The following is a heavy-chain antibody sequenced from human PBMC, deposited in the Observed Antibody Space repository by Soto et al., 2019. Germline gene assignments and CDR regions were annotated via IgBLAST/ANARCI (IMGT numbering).Heavy chain of an antibody. CDR3: ARQAGYNWNDVGAFDI. Sequence: GESLKISCKGSGYSFTSYWIGWVRQMPGKGLEWMGIIYPGDSDTRYSPSFQGQVTISADKSISTAYLQWSSLKASDTAMYYCARQAGYNWNDVGAFDIWGQGTRVIVSS. CDR1: GYSFTSYW. V-gene: IGHV5-51*01. D-gene: IGHD1-1*01. J-gene: IGHJ3*02. CDR2: IYPGDSDT.